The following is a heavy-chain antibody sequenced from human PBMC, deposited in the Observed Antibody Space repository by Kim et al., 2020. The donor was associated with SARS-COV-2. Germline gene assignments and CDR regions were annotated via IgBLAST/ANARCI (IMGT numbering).Heavy chain of an antibody. J-gene: IGHJ4*02. Sequence: GGSLRLSCAASGFTFSSYGMHWVRQAPGKGLEWVAVISYDGSNKYYADSVKGRFTISRDNSKNTLYLQMNSLRAEDTAVYYCAKSLYYHILTGYYNPQAEYWGQGTLVTVSS. D-gene: IGHD3-9*01. CDR3: AKSLYYHILTGYYNPQAEY. CDR1: GFTFSSYG. V-gene: IGHV3-30*18. CDR2: ISYDGSNK.